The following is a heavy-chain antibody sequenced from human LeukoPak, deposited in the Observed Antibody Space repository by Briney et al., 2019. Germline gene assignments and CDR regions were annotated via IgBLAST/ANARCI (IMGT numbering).Heavy chain of an antibody. CDR1: GFTFDDYG. CDR3: ARQSGTMVTTRFDY. Sequence: PGGSLRLSCAASGFTFDDYGMSWVRRVPGKGLEWVSGINWNGGGTGYADSVKGRFTISRDNAKNSLYLQMNSLRAEDTAIYYCARQSGTMVTTRFDYWGQGTLVTVSS. V-gene: IGHV3-20*04. J-gene: IGHJ4*02. CDR2: INWNGGGT. D-gene: IGHD4-17*01.